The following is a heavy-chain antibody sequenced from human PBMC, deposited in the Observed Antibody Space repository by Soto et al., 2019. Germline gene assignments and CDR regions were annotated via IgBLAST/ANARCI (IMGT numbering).Heavy chain of an antibody. CDR2: IVVGSGNT. J-gene: IGHJ3*02. D-gene: IGHD3-22*01. CDR1: GYTFTSSA. V-gene: IGHV1-58*01. CDR3: AADRGYYDSSGYYWMRDAFDI. Sequence: ASVKVSCKASGYTFTSSAVQWVRQARGQRLEWIGWIVVGSGNTNYAQKFQERVTITRDMSTSTAYMELSSLRSEDTAVYYCAADRGYYDSSGYYWMRDAFDIWGQGTMVTVSS.